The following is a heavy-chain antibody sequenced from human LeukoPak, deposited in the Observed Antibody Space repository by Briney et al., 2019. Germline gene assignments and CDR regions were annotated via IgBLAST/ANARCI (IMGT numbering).Heavy chain of an antibody. CDR3: ARLRVPAAILGDAFDI. J-gene: IGHJ3*02. Sequence: PGGSLRLSCAASGFTFDDYGMSWVRQAPGKGLEWVSGINWNGGSTGYADSVKGRFTISRDNAKNSLYLQMNSLRAEDTALYHCARLRVPAAILGDAFDIWGQGTMVTVSS. CDR2: INWNGGST. CDR1: GFTFDDYG. D-gene: IGHD2-2*01. V-gene: IGHV3-20*01.